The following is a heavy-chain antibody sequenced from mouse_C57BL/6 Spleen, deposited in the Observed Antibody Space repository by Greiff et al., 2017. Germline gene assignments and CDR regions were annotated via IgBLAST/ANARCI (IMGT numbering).Heavy chain of an antibody. CDR3: ARAARLDALDY. J-gene: IGHJ4*01. V-gene: IGHV5-12*01. CDR1: GFTFSDYY. Sequence: EVKVVESGGGLVQPGGSLKLSCAASGFTFSDYYMYWVRQTPEKSLEWVANISYGGGSTYYPDTVKGRFTISRDNAKNTLYLQMSRLKSEDTAMYYCARAARLDALDYWGQGTTVTVSS. CDR2: ISYGGGST. D-gene: IGHD3-1*01.